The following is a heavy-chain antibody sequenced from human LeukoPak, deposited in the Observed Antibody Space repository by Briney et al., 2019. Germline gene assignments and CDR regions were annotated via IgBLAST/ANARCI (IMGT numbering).Heavy chain of an antibody. CDR1: GGSISSSSYY. D-gene: IGHD1-26*01. CDR2: IYYSGST. J-gene: IGHJ4*02. CDR3: ATIWEYYFDY. V-gene: IGHV4-39*07. Sequence: SETLSLTCTVSGGSISSSSYYWGWIRQPPGKGLEWIGSIYYSGSTYYNPSLKSRVTISVDTSKNQFSLKLSSVTAADTAVYYCATIWEYYFDYWGQGTLVTVSS.